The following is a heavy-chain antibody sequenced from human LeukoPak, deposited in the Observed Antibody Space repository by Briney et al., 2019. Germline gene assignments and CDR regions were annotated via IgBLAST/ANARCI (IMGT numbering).Heavy chain of an antibody. CDR2: ISAYNGNT. J-gene: IGHJ4*02. V-gene: IGHV1-18*01. CDR1: GYTFTSYG. Sequence: ASVKVSCKASGYTFTSYGTRGVRQAPGRGGEGMGWISAYNGNTNYAQKLQGRVTMTTDTSTSTAYMEQRSLRSGDTAGFFCARDNAYVLGRYRYQGVGFHYWGQGTLVTVSS. D-gene: IGHD3-16*02. CDR3: ARDNAYVLGRYRYQGVGFHY.